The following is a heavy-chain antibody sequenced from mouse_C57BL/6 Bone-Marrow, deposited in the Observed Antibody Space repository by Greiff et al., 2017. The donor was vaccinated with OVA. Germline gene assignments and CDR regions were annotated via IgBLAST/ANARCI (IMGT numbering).Heavy chain of an antibody. V-gene: IGHV1-76*01. CDR3: ATNDFSFAY. J-gene: IGHJ3*01. CDR1: GYTFTDYY. D-gene: IGHD4-1*01. Sequence: QVQLQQSGAELVRPGASVKLSCKASGYTFTDYYINWVKQRPGQGLEWIARIYPGSGNTYYNEKFKGKATLTAEKSSSTAYMQLSSLTSEDSAVYFCATNDFSFAYWGQGTLVTVSA. CDR2: IYPGSGNT.